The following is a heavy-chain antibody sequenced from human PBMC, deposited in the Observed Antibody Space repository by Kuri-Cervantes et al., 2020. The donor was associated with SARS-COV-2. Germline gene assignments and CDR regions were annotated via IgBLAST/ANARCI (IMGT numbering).Heavy chain of an antibody. V-gene: IGHV4-59*12. D-gene: IGHD3-10*01. CDR3: ARVHGSGSYYAFDL. Sequence: GSLRLSCTVSGGSISSYYWSWIRQPPGKGLEWIGYIYYSGSTNYNPSLKSRVTISVDTSKNQFSLKLSSVTPEDTAVYYCARVHGSGSYYAFDLWGQGTMVTVSS. CDR2: IYYSGST. J-gene: IGHJ3*01. CDR1: GGSISSYY.